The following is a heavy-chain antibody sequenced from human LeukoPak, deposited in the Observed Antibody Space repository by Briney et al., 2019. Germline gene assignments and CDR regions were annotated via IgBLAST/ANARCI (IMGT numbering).Heavy chain of an antibody. D-gene: IGHD1-14*01. CDR1: GYTFTGYY. Sequence: ASVKVSCKASGYTFTGYYIHWVRQAPGQGLEWMGWIDPNTGDTHYAQKILGRVTMTRDTSVSTAYMELSRLTSDDTAVYYCARVTNYYYMDVWGKGTTVTVS. V-gene: IGHV1-2*02. CDR3: ARVTNYYYMDV. J-gene: IGHJ6*03. CDR2: IDPNTGDT.